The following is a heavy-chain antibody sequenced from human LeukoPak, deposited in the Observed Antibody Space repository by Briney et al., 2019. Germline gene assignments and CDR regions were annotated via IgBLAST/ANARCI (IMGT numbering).Heavy chain of an antibody. D-gene: IGHD3/OR15-3a*01. V-gene: IGHV3-21*01. Sequence: GGSLRLSCAASGFTFNNYAMSWVRQVPGKGLEWVSSISSSSSYIYYADSVKGRFTISRDNAKNSLYLQMNSLRAEDTAVYYCASGRRHGDYWGQGTLVTVSS. CDR3: ASGRRHGDY. CDR2: ISSSSSYI. CDR1: GFTFNNYA. J-gene: IGHJ4*02.